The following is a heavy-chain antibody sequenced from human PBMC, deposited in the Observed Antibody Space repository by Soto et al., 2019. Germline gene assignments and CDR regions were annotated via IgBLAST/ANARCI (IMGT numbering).Heavy chain of an antibody. V-gene: IGHV1-3*01. D-gene: IGHD3-22*01. CDR3: ARETYYYDSSGYYPYYYGMDV. CDR2: INAGNGNT. J-gene: IGHJ6*02. CDR1: GYTFTSYA. Sequence: ASVEVSCKASGYTFTSYAMHWVRQAPGQRLEWMGWINAGNGNTKYSQKFQGRVTITRDTSASTAYMELSSLRSEDTAVYYCARETYYYDSSGYYPYYYGMDVWGQGTTVTVSS.